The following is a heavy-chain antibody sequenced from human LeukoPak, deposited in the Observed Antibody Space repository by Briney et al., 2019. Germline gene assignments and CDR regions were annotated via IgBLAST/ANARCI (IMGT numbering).Heavy chain of an antibody. V-gene: IGHV1-69*05. CDR2: IIAIFGTA. Sequence: ASVTVSCKASGGTFSSYAISWVRQAPGQGLEWLGGIIAIFGTANYAQKFQGRVTITTDESTSTAYMELSSLRSEDTAVYYCARVAAARPGDYYYYYMDVWGKGTTVTVSS. CDR3: ARVAAARPGDYYYYYMDV. CDR1: GGTFSSYA. J-gene: IGHJ6*03. D-gene: IGHD6-6*01.